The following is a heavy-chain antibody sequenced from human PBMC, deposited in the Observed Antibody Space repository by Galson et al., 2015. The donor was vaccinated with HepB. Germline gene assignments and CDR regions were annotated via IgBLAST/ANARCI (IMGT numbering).Heavy chain of an antibody. D-gene: IGHD2-2*02. Sequence: SLRLSCAASGFTFSSYAMHWVRQAPGKGLEWVAVISYDGSNKYYADSVKGRFTISRDNSKNTLYLQMNSLRAEDTAVYYCASPLGYCSSTSCYSTDYWGQGTLVTVSS. CDR2: ISYDGSNK. J-gene: IGHJ4*02. CDR3: ASPLGYCSSTSCYSTDY. V-gene: IGHV3-30*04. CDR1: GFTFSSYA.